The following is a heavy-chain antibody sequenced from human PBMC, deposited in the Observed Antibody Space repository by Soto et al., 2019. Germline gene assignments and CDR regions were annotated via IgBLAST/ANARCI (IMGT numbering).Heavy chain of an antibody. D-gene: IGHD4-17*01. CDR2: MNPNSGNT. V-gene: IGHV1-8*01. CDR3: ATLRLRGRHYYYSGMDL. J-gene: IGHJ6*02. CDR1: GYTFTSYD. Sequence: ASVKVSCKASGYTFTSYDIHWVRQATGQGLEWMGWMNPNSGNTGYAQRFQGRLTMTKNTSISTAYMELSSLTPEDTAVYYCATLRLRGRHYYYSGMDLWGQGTTVTVSS.